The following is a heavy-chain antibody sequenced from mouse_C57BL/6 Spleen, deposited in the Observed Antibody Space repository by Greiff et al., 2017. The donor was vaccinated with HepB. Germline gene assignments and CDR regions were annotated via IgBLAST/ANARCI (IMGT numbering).Heavy chain of an antibody. V-gene: IGHV5-9-1*02. CDR3: TREPYYYGSSPYAMDY. Sequence: EVKLVESGAGLVKPGGSLKLSCAASGFTFSSYAMSWVRQTPEKRLEWVAYISSGGDYIYYADTVKGRFTISRDNARNTLYLQMSSLKSEDTAMYYCTREPYYYGSSPYAMDYWGQGTSVTVSS. D-gene: IGHD1-1*01. CDR1: GFTFSSYA. CDR2: ISSGGDYI. J-gene: IGHJ4*01.